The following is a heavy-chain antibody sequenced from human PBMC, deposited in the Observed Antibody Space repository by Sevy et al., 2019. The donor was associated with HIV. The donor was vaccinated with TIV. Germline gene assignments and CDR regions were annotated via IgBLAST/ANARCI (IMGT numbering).Heavy chain of an antibody. CDR2: IYYSGSS. CDR1: GGSVNSGDYY. D-gene: IGHD3-16*01. V-gene: IGHV4-61*08. J-gene: IGHJ3*02. CDR3: ARDDPVMNAFDI. Sequence: SETLSLTCTVSGGSVNSGDYYWSWIRQPPGKGLEWLGYIYYSGSSNYNPSLKSRVTISLDTSKNQFSQKMSSVTTADTAVYYCARDDPVMNAFDIWGQGTMVTVSS.